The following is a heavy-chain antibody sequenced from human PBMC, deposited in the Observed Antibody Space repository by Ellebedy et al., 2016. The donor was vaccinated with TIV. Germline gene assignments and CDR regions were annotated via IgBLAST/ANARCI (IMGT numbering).Heavy chain of an antibody. Sequence: AASVKVSCKASGYIFTNYAIHWARQAPGQRLEWMGWINAGNGDTQFSQKFRGRVAITRDTSASTAYMELSSLRSEDTAMYYCARDRLSLYSDSSDFPVDWFDPWGQGTLVTVSS. D-gene: IGHD3-22*01. CDR1: GYIFTNYA. V-gene: IGHV1-3*01. CDR3: ARDRLSLYSDSSDFPVDWFDP. J-gene: IGHJ5*02. CDR2: INAGNGDT.